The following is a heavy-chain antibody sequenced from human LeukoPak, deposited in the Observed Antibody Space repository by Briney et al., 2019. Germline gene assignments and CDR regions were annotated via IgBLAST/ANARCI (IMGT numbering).Heavy chain of an antibody. D-gene: IGHD6-19*01. Sequence: PGGSLRLSCAASGFTFSSYWMHWVRQAPGKGLEWVSVIGGSGGSTYYADSVKGRFTISRDNSKNTLYLQMNTLSAEDTAVYYCAKNPEASPVAVDGRWFDPWGQGTLVTVSS. J-gene: IGHJ5*02. CDR1: GFTFSSYW. CDR3: AKNPEASPVAVDGRWFDP. CDR2: IGGSGGST. V-gene: IGHV3-23*01.